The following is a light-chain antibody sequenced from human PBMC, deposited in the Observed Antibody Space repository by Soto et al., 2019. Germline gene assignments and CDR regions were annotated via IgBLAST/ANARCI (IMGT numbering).Light chain of an antibody. CDR3: TSYTSSFTYV. Sequence: QSALTQPASVSGSPGQSITISCTGTSSDVGGDHFVSWYQHHPGKAPKLIIDDVSNRPSGDSNRFSGSKSGNTASLTISWLQADDEADYYCTSYTSSFTYVFGTGSKLTVL. V-gene: IGLV2-14*03. CDR1: SSDVGGDHF. CDR2: DVS. J-gene: IGLJ1*01.